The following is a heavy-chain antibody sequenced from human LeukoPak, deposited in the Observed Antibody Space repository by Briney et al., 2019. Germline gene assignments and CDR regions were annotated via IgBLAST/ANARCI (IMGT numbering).Heavy chain of an antibody. J-gene: IGHJ4*02. CDR2: ISGYNGNT. D-gene: IGHD6-19*01. Sequence: GASVKVSCKASGYTFTGYYMHWVRQAPGQGLEWMGWISGYNGNTNYAQKFQGRVTMTTDTSTSTAYMELRSLRSDDTAVYYCARAMSAVAGTDYWGQGTLVTVSS. CDR1: GYTFTGYY. CDR3: ARAMSAVAGTDY. V-gene: IGHV1-18*04.